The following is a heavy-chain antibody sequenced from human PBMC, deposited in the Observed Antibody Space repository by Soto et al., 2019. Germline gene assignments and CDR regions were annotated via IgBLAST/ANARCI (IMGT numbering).Heavy chain of an antibody. V-gene: IGHV4-4*02. D-gene: IGHD1-7*01. Sequence: QVQLQESGPGLVKPSGTLSLTCAVSGGSISSSNWWSWVRQPPGKGLEWIGEIYHRGSTNYNPSPNSRVTISVDKSKNQFSLKLSSVTAADPAVYYCARYNWNYSGRHFDYWGQGTMVTVSS. CDR3: ARYNWNYSGRHFDY. CDR2: IYHRGST. CDR1: GGSISSSNW. J-gene: IGHJ4*02.